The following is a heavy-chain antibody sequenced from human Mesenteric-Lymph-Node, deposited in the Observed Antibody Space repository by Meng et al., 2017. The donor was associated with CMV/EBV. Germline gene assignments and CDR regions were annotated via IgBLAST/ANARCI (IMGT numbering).Heavy chain of an antibody. D-gene: IGHD5-12*01. Sequence: SCTPSGYPFTSSAMHWVRQAPGQRLEWMGWINAGNGNTKYSQKFQGRVTITRDTSASTAYMELSSLRSEDTAVYYCARGNSGYDFFDYWGQGTLVTVSS. V-gene: IGHV1-3*01. CDR2: INAGNGNT. CDR3: ARGNSGYDFFDY. CDR1: GYPFTSSA. J-gene: IGHJ4*02.